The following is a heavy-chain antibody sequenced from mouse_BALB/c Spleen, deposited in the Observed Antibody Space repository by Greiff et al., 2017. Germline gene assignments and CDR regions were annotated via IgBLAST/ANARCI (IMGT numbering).Heavy chain of an antibody. CDR2: ISYSGST. V-gene: IGHV3-2*02. J-gene: IGHJ4*01. D-gene: IGHD2-3*01. CDR1: GYSITSDYA. CDR3: ARMEGY. Sequence: EVKLLESGPGLVKPSQSLSLTCTVTGYSITSDYAWNWIRQFPGNILEWLGYISYSGSTSYNPSLKSRISITRDTSKNQFFLQLNSVTTEDTATYYCARMEGYWGQGTSVTVSA.